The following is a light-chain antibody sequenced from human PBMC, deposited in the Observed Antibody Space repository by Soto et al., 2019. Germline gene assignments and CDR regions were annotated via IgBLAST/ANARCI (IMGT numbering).Light chain of an antibody. CDR3: HQYAVSPLT. J-gene: IGKJ4*01. CDR2: GAS. V-gene: IGKV3-20*01. CDR1: HSVPQNY. Sequence: EIVLTQSPATLSLSPGETVTLSCRASHSVPQNYLAWYQQKPVQAPRLLIHGASTRATGIPDRFSGSGSGTDFTLTISRLEPEDFAVYFCHQYAVSPLTFGGGTKVEIK.